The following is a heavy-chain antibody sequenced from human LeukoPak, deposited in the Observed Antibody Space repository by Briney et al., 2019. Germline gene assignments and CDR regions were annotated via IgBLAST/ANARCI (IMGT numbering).Heavy chain of an antibody. Sequence: SQTLSLTCTVSGGSISSGGYYWSWIRQHPGRGLEWLGYICYSGSTYYHPSLKSRGTISVDPSKNQFSLNLSSVTAADTAVYYCARWDDSSGYYGIFDYWGQGTLVTVSS. CDR2: ICYSGST. V-gene: IGHV4-31*03. J-gene: IGHJ4*02. CDR3: ARWDDSSGYYGIFDY. CDR1: GGSISSGGYY. D-gene: IGHD3-22*01.